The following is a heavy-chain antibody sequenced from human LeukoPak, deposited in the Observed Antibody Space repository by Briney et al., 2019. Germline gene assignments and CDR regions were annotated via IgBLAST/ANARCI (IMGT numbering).Heavy chain of an antibody. D-gene: IGHD6-13*01. Sequence: PSETLSLTCTVSGGSINSHYWSWIRQPPGKGLEWIGYVFYPGSTNYNPSLKSRVTMSLDTSRDQFSLRLTSVTAADTAIYYCAGRPADSTWYGVFDYWSQGTLVTVSS. CDR2: VFYPGST. J-gene: IGHJ4*02. V-gene: IGHV4-59*11. CDR1: GGSINSHY. CDR3: AGRPADSTWYGVFDY.